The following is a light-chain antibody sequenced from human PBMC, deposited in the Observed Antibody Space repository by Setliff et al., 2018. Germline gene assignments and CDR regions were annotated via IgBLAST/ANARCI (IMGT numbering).Light chain of an antibody. CDR1: SSDVGDYKY. J-gene: IGLJ1*01. V-gene: IGLV2-14*01. CDR2: EVS. CDR3: SSYTSLSTRV. Sequence: LTQPASVSGSPGQSITISCTGTSSDVGDYKYVSWYQQLPGKAPKLIIFEVSNRPSGIPNRFSGSKSGNTASLSISGLQAEDEADYYCSSYTSLSTRVFGTGTKVPS.